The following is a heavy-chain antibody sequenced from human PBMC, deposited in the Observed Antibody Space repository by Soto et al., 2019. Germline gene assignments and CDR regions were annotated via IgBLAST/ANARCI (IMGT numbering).Heavy chain of an antibody. D-gene: IGHD4-17*01. CDR3: ARRYGSAFDI. Sequence: SETLSLTCTVSGGSISSGGYYWSWIRQPPGKGLEWIGYIYYSGSTYYNPSLKSRVTMSVDTSKIQFSLKLSSVTAADTAVYYCARRYGSAFDIWGHGTMVTVSS. J-gene: IGHJ3*02. V-gene: IGHV4-31*03. CDR2: IYYSGST. CDR1: GGSISSGGYY.